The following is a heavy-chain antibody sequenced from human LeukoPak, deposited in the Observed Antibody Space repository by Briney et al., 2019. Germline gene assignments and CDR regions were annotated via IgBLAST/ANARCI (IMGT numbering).Heavy chain of an antibody. CDR3: ASLNRAAPDY. V-gene: IGHV3-30-3*01. CDR1: GFTFSSYA. J-gene: IGHJ4*02. Sequence: PGRSLRLSCAASGFTFSSYAMHWVRQAPGKGLEWVAVISYDGSNKYYADPVKGRFTISRDNSKNTLYLQMNSLRAEDTAVYYCASLNRAAPDYWGQGTLVTVSS. D-gene: IGHD1-14*01. CDR2: ISYDGSNK.